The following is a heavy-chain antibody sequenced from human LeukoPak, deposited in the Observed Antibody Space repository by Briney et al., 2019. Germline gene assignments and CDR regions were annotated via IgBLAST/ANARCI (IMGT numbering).Heavy chain of an antibody. D-gene: IGHD1-1*01. V-gene: IGHV1-46*01. J-gene: IGHJ4*02. Sequence: ASVKVSCKASGYTFTSYYMHWVRQAPGQGLEWMGIINPSGGSTSYAQKFQGRVTMTRDTSTSTVYMELSRLRSDDTAVYYCARFLENDLAFDYWGQGTLVTVSS. CDR2: INPSGGST. CDR3: ARFLENDLAFDY. CDR1: GYTFTSYY.